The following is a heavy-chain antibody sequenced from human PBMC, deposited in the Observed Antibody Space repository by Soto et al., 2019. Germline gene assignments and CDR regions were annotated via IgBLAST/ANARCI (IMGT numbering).Heavy chain of an antibody. CDR1: GYTFTSYG. Sequence: QVQLVQSGAEVKKPGASVKVSCKASGYTFTSYGISWVRQAPGQGLEWMGWISAYNGNTNYAQKLQGRVTMTTDTSASTAYMELRSLRSDDTAVYYCARSAVADLHNYYYYGMDVWGQGTTVTVSS. J-gene: IGHJ6*02. D-gene: IGHD6-19*01. CDR3: ARSAVADLHNYYYYGMDV. CDR2: ISAYNGNT. V-gene: IGHV1-18*01.